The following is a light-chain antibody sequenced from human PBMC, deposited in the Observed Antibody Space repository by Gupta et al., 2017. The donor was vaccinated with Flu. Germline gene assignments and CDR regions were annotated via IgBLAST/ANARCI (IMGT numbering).Light chain of an antibody. CDR3: QQYGSSPMT. V-gene: IGKV3D-20*01. CDR2: EAS. Sequence: EIVLSQSPATLSLSPGERATLPCGASQSVSSSYLAWYQQKPGLAPRLRIYEASSRATGIPDRFSGRGSGKDFTRTISRLEAEDCAGYYCQQYGSSPMTFGQGTRLEIK. CDR1: QSVSSSY. J-gene: IGKJ5*01.